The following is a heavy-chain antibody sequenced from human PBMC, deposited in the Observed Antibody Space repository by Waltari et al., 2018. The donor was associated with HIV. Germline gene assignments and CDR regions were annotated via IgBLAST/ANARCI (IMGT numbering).Heavy chain of an antibody. CDR2: IWYNGNNQ. CDR1: GFPFSSFG. CDR3: AKDATALYSWDV. V-gene: IGHV3-30*02. J-gene: IGHJ6*02. D-gene: IGHD4-4*01. Sequence: QVQLVESGGGVVQPGRSLRLSCAASGFPFSSFGMHWVRQAPGKGLEWVAFIWYNGNNQYYGDSVKGRFTISRDNSKKTLYLQMNSLRAEDTAVYYCAKDATALYSWDVWGQGTTVTVAS.